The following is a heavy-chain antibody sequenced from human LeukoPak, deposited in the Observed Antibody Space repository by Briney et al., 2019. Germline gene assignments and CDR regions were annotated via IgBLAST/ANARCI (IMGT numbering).Heavy chain of an antibody. V-gene: IGHV3-74*01. CDR1: GSTFSRYW. D-gene: IGHD3-10*01. Sequence: GGSLRLSCAASGSTFSRYWMHWVRQAPGKGLVWVSRVRSDGSDTIYADSVKGRFTISRDNAKNTLYLQMDSLRAEDTAVYYCTTGIGNYYYYWGQGTLVTVAS. CDR3: TTGIGNYYYY. CDR2: VRSDGSDT. J-gene: IGHJ4*02.